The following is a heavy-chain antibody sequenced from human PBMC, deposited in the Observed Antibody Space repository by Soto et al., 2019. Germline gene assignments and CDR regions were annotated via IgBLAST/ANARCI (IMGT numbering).Heavy chain of an antibody. V-gene: IGHV4-30-4*01. CDR1: GGSISSGDYY. CDR3: ARVGTYYYDSSGYYPLDY. D-gene: IGHD3-22*01. J-gene: IGHJ4*02. CDR2: IYYSGST. Sequence: SETLSLTCTVSGGSISSGDYYWSWIRQPPGKGLEWIGYIYYSGSTYYNPSLKSRVTISVGTSKNQFSLKLSSVTAADTAVYYCARVGTYYYDSSGYYPLDYWGQGTLVTVSS.